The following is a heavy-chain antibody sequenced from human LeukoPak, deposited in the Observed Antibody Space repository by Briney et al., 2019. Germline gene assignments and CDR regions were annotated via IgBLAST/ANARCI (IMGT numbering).Heavy chain of an antibody. CDR3: AHSLLLWFGELDYFDY. V-gene: IGHV2-5*02. J-gene: IGHJ4*02. D-gene: IGHD3-10*01. CDR1: GFSLSTSGVG. Sequence: SGPTLVKPTQTLTLTCTFSGFSLSTSGVGVGWIRQPPGKALEWLALIYWDDDKRYSPFLKSRLTITKDTSKNQVVLTMTNMDPVDTATYYCAHSLLLWFGELDYFDYWGQGTLVTVSS. CDR2: IYWDDDK.